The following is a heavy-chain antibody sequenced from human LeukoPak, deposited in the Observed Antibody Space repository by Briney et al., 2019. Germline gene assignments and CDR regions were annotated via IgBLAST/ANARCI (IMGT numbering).Heavy chain of an antibody. CDR2: IKQDGSEK. J-gene: IGHJ4*02. CDR3: TAARPRLSNPVWWLLY. D-gene: IGHD2-21*01. CDR1: GFTFSSYW. V-gene: IGHV3-7*01. Sequence: PGGSLRLSCAASGFTFSSYWMNWVRQAPGKGLEWVASIKQDGSEKYYVDSVRGRFTISRDNAKNSLYLQMNSLTAEDTGVYYCTAARPRLSNPVWWLLYWGQGALVTVSS.